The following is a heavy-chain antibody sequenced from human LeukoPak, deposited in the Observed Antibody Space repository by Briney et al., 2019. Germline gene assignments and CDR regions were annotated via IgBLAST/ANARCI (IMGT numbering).Heavy chain of an antibody. Sequence: ASVKVSCKGSGCTFSSYAISWVRQAPGQGLEWMGGITPIFGTANYAQKFQGRVTITADESTSTAYMELSSLRSEDTAVYYCAPSPDSSGSSDYWGQGTLLTVSS. CDR1: GCTFSSYA. V-gene: IGHV1-69*13. J-gene: IGHJ4*02. CDR2: ITPIFGTA. CDR3: APSPDSSGSSDY. D-gene: IGHD3-3*01.